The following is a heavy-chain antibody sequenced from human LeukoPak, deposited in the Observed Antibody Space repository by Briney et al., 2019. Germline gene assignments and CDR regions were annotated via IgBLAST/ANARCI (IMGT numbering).Heavy chain of an antibody. J-gene: IGHJ4*02. CDR3: ARARELLPNFDY. V-gene: IGHV4-59*01. CDR2: IYYSGST. CDR1: GSSISSYY. D-gene: IGHD1-26*01. Sequence: PSETLSLTCTVSGSSISSYYWSWIRQPPGKGLEWIGYIYYSGSTNYNPSLKSRVTISVDTSKNQFSLKLSSVTAADTAVYYCARARELLPNFDYWGQGTLVTVSP.